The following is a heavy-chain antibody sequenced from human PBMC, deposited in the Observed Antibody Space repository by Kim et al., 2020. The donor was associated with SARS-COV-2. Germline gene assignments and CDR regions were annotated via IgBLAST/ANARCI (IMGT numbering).Heavy chain of an antibody. CDR1: GFTFSSYG. CDR2: IWYDGSNK. J-gene: IGHJ4*02. V-gene: IGHV3-33*01. Sequence: GGSLRLSCAASGFTFSSYGMHWVRQAPGKGLEWVAVIWYDGSNKYYADSVKGRFTISRDNSKNTLYLQMNSLRAEDTAVYYCARGEHYDILTGYPPGFDYWGQGTLVTVSS. CDR3: ARGEHYDILTGYPPGFDY. D-gene: IGHD3-9*01.